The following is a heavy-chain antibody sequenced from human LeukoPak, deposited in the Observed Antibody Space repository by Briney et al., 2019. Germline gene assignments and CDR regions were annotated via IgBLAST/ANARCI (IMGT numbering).Heavy chain of an antibody. Sequence: PGGSLRLSCVVSGLPVNFNYMAWVRQAPGKGLECVSFIYGGGKTYYTDSVTGRFTISRDNSKRTLFLQMNSLRAEDTAVYYCARMNYVSSGWGAPFDYWGQGTLVTVSS. J-gene: IGHJ4*02. CDR3: ARMNYVSSGWGAPFDY. D-gene: IGHD1-7*01. CDR2: IYGGGKT. CDR1: GLPVNFNY. V-gene: IGHV3-66*01.